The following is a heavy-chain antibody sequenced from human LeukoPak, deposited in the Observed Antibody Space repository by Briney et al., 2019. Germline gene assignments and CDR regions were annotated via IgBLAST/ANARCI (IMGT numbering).Heavy chain of an antibody. J-gene: IGHJ6*03. Sequence: GGSLRLSCAASGFTFSSYSMNWVRQAPGKGLEWISYIGISSGNTKYADSVKGRFTISGDKAKNSLYLQMNSLRVEDTAVYYCARGSIAARHYYYYMDVWGKGTTVTVSS. V-gene: IGHV3-48*01. CDR1: GFTFSSYS. CDR3: ARGSIAARHYYYYMDV. CDR2: IGISSGNT. D-gene: IGHD6-6*01.